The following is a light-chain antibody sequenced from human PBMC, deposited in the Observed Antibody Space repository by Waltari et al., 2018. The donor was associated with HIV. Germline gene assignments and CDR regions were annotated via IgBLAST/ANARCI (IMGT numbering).Light chain of an antibody. CDR2: KDS. CDR3: ESSDKNSKSVV. J-gene: IGLJ2*01. Sequence: SFELTQPPSVSVSPGQTARITCSGDALSKQYVYWYQQKAGQAPLLIIYKDSERPSGVPERFTASSSGITVTLTINGVLAEDEADYDCESSDKNSKSVVFGGGTKLTVL. V-gene: IGLV3-25*03. CDR1: ALSKQY.